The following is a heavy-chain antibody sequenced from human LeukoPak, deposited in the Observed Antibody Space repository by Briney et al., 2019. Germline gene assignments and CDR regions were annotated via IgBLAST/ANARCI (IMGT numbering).Heavy chain of an antibody. CDR3: ARHQAVAGSLGHDAFDI. J-gene: IGHJ3*02. CDR2: IYYSGST. CDR1: GGSISSYY. Sequence: SETLSLTCTVSGGSISSYYWSWIRQPPGKGLEWIGYIYYSGSTSYNPSLKSRVTISVDTSKNQFSLKLTSVTAADTAVYYCARHQAVAGSLGHDAFDIWGQGTMVTVSS. V-gene: IGHV4-59*08. D-gene: IGHD6-19*01.